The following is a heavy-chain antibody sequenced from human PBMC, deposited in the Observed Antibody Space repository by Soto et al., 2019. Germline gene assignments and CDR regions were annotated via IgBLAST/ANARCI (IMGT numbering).Heavy chain of an antibody. CDR1: GDSVSSNSAA. D-gene: IGHD3-22*01. Sequence: SQTLALPWAISGDSVSSNSAALNWIRQSPSRGLEWLGRAYYRSKWYNHYAVCVKSRITVNPDTSNNQFSLQLNSVTPEDTAVYYCARSGPGGYIDYWGQGTLVTVPQ. V-gene: IGHV6-1*01. CDR3: ARSGPGGYIDY. J-gene: IGHJ4*02. CDR2: AYYRSKWYN.